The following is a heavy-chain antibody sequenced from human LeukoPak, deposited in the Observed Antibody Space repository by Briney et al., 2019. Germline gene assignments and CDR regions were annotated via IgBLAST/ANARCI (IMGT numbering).Heavy chain of an antibody. CDR1: GGSISSSSYY. CDR2: FYYSGST. CDR3: SAYYYDSSAEYYFDY. V-gene: IGHV4-39*01. Sequence: SETLSLTCTVSGGSISSSSYYWGWSRQPPGKGLEWIGSFYYSGSTYYNPSLKSRVTISVDTSKNQFSLKLSSVTAADTAVYYCSAYYYDSSAEYYFDYWGQGTLVTVSS. D-gene: IGHD3-22*01. J-gene: IGHJ4*02.